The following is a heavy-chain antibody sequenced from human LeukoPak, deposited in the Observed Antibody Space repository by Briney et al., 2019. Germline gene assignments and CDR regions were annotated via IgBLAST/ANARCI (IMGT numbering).Heavy chain of an antibody. D-gene: IGHD3-9*01. J-gene: IGHJ1*01. CDR2: ISGSGGST. Sequence: GGSLRLSCAASGFTFSSYAMSWVRQAPGKGLEWVSAISGSGGSTYYADSVKGRFTISRDNSKNTLYLQMNSLRAEDTAVYYCAKDSHFDWLPTYFQHWGQGTLVTVSS. CDR3: AKDSHFDWLPTYFQH. CDR1: GFTFSSYA. V-gene: IGHV3-23*01.